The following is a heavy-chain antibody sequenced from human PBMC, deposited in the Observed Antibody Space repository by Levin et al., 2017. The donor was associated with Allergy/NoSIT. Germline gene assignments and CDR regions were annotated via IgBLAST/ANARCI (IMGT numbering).Heavy chain of an antibody. J-gene: IGHJ3*02. D-gene: IGHD3-10*01. CDR2: ITPGGST. CDR1: GVSFSGSF. V-gene: IGHV4-34*01. Sequence: SEILSLTCAVYGVSFSGSFWSWLRQPPGKGLEWIGEITPGGSTRYNPSLKSRVTISLDTSKNQLSLRLSSVTAADTAVYYCARGGAPGAFDIWGQGTTVTVSS. CDR3: ARGGAPGAFDI.